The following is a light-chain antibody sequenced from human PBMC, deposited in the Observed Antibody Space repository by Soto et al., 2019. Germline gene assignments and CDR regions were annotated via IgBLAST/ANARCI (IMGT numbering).Light chain of an antibody. Sequence: ERVMTQSPATLSVSPGERATLSCRASQSVGGDLAWYQQKPGQAPRLLIYGASSRAPGIPDRFSGRGSGADFTLTITSLELEDFAVYYCQQLTFGGGTKVDIK. CDR3: QQLT. J-gene: IGKJ4*01. CDR2: GAS. V-gene: IGKV3-15*01. CDR1: QSVGGD.